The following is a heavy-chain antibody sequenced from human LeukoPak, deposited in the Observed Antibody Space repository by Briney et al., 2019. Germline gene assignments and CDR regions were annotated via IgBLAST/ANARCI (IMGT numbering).Heavy chain of an antibody. J-gene: IGHJ4*02. CDR3: ARDPGIAVAGFDY. D-gene: IGHD6-19*01. CDR2: INPNSGGT. V-gene: IGHV1-2*02. CDR1: GYTFTGYY. Sequence: ASVKVSCKASGYTFTGYYMHWVRQAPGQGLEWMGWINPNSGGTNYAQKFQGRVTMTRDTSISTAYMELCRLRSDDTAVYYCARDPGIAVAGFDYWGQGTLVTVSS.